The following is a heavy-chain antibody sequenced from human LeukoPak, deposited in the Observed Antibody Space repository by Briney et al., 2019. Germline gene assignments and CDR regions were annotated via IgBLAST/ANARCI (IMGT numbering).Heavy chain of an antibody. Sequence: PGGSLRLSCAASGFAFSLYWMTWVRQAPGKGLEWVANINPDGTKTSYADFVEGRFSISRDNAKNLVYLQMRSLRAGDTAVYYCAKSPMILDGHYWGHGTLVTVSS. CDR1: GFAFSLYW. CDR2: INPDGTKT. D-gene: IGHD3-22*01. J-gene: IGHJ4*01. CDR3: AKSPMILDGHY. V-gene: IGHV3-7*01.